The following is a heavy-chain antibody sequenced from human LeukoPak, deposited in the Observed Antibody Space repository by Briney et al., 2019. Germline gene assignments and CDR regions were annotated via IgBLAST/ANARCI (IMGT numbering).Heavy chain of an antibody. Sequence: GGSLRLSCAASGFTVSIHYMSWVRQAPGKGPEWVSIISGGGFINYADSVRGRFTISRDNSKNTLYLQMNGLRDEDTAVYYCARDRDYSGSGSPDYWGQGTLVTVSS. V-gene: IGHV3-66*01. D-gene: IGHD3-10*01. CDR3: ARDRDYSGSGSPDY. J-gene: IGHJ4*02. CDR1: GFTVSIHY. CDR2: ISGGGFI.